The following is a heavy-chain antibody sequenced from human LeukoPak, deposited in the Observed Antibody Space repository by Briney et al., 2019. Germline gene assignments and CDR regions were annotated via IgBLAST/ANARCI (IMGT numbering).Heavy chain of an antibody. CDR1: GGSFSGYY. V-gene: IGHV4-34*01. D-gene: IGHD5-24*01. J-gene: IGHJ4*02. CDR3: ARGDGYQGYYFDY. Sequence: PSETLSLTCAVYGGSFSGYYWSWIRQPPGKGLEWIGEINHSGSTNYNPSLKSRVTISVDTSKNQFSLKLSSVTAADTAVYYCARGDGYQGYYFDYWGQGTLVTVSS. CDR2: INHSGST.